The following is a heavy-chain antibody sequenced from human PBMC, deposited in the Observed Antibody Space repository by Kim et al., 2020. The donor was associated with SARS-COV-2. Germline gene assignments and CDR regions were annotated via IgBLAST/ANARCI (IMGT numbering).Heavy chain of an antibody. CDR2: INHSGST. CDR3: ARGEQCLVRY. D-gene: IGHD6-19*01. V-gene: IGHV4-34*01. Sequence: SETLSLTCAVYGGSLSGYYWSWIRQPPGKGLEWIGEINHSGSTNYNPSLKSRVTISVNTSKNQFSLKLSSVTAADTAVYYCARGEQCLVRYWGQGTLVTVSS. J-gene: IGHJ4*02. CDR1: GGSLSGYY.